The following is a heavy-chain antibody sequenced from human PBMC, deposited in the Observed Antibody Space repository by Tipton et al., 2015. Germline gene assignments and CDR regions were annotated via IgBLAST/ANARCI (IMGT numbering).Heavy chain of an antibody. D-gene: IGHD2-21*02. Sequence: TLSLTCNVSGGSISRDIYYWDWIRQPPGKGLEWVGSINYGGTAYYNPSLKSRVTISVDTSKNQFSLKLNSVTAADTAVYYCAREFCGGGCSFRYYYGMDVWGQGTTVTVSS. CDR2: INYGGTA. J-gene: IGHJ6*02. CDR1: GGSISRDIYY. V-gene: IGHV4-39*07. CDR3: AREFCGGGCSFRYYYGMDV.